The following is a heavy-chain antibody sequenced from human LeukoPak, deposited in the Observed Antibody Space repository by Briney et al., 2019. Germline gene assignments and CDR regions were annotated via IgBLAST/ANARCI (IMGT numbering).Heavy chain of an antibody. CDR2: TNSDGSST. V-gene: IGHV3-74*01. CDR1: GFTFSSYW. J-gene: IGHJ4*02. CDR3: ARDSADSNGLY. D-gene: IGHD4-11*01. Sequence: GGSLRLSCAASGFTFSSYWMHWVRQAPGKGLVWVSRTNSDGSSTSYADSVKGRFTISRDNAKNTLYLQMNSLRAEDTAVYYCARDSADSNGLYWGQGTLVTVSS.